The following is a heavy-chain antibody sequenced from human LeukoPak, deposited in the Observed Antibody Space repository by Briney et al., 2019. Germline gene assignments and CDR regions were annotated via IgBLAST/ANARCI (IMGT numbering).Heavy chain of an antibody. D-gene: IGHD3-3*01. Sequence: PSETLSLTCIVSGYSISSNYYWGWIRQPPGKGLEWIGSIYHSGNTYYNPSLKSRVTISVDTSKNQFPLKLRSVTAADTAVYYCARDFVYYYYMDVWGKGTTVTVSS. J-gene: IGHJ6*03. CDR3: ARDFVYYYYMDV. V-gene: IGHV4-38-2*02. CDR2: IYHSGNT. CDR1: GYSISSNYY.